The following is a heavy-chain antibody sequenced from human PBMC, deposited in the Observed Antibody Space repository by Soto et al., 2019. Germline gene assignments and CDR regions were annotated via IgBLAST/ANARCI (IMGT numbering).Heavy chain of an antibody. V-gene: IGHV4-4*02. CDR2: IYHSGST. CDR1: GGSISSSNW. CDR3: ASAAATSVIAVAAIYYFDY. J-gene: IGHJ4*02. D-gene: IGHD6-19*01. Sequence: SETLSLTCAVSGGSISSSNWWSWVRQPPGKGLEWIGEIYHSGSTNYNPSLKSRVTISVDKSKNQFSLKLSSVTGADTAVYYCASAAATSVIAVAAIYYFDYWGQGTLVTVTS.